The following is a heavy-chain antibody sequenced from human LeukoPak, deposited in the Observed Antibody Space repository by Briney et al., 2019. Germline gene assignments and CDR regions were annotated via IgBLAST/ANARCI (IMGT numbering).Heavy chain of an antibody. CDR3: ARERLKWLAYHPDY. D-gene: IGHD6-19*01. Sequence: ASVKVSCKASGYTFTGYYMHWVRQAPGQGLEWMGWINPNSGGTNYAQKFQGRVTMTRDTSISTAYMELSRLRSDDTAVYYCARERLKWLAYHPDYWGQGTLVTVSS. V-gene: IGHV1-2*02. J-gene: IGHJ4*02. CDR1: GYTFTGYY. CDR2: INPNSGGT.